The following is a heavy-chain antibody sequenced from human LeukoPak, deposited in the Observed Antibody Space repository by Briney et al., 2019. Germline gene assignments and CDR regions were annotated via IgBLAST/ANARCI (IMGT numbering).Heavy chain of an antibody. CDR2: INWNGGRT. J-gene: IGHJ3*02. CDR1: GFIFDDYG. V-gene: IGHV3-20*04. D-gene: IGHD5-12*01. Sequence: GGSLRLSCAASGFIFDDYGMSWVRQAPGKGLEWVSGINWNGGRTGYADSVKGRFTISRDNAKNSLSLQMNSLGAEDTALYCCAREGYGDAFDIWGQGTMVTVSS. CDR3: AREGYGDAFDI.